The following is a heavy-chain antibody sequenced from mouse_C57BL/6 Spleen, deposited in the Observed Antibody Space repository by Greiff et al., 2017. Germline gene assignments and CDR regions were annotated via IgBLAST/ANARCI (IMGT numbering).Heavy chain of an antibody. Sequence: EVKLVESGGDLVKPGGSLKLSCAASGFTFSSYGMSWVRQTPDKRLEWVATISSGGSYTYYPDSVKGRFTISRDNAKNTLYLQMSSLKSEDTAMYYCARRGYYGSRDWYFDVWGTGTTVTVSS. D-gene: IGHD1-1*01. CDR2: ISSGGSYT. CDR1: GFTFSSYG. J-gene: IGHJ1*03. V-gene: IGHV5-6*02. CDR3: ARRGYYGSRDWYFDV.